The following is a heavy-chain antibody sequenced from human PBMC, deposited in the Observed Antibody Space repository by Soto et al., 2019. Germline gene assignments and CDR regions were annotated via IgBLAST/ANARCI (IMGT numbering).Heavy chain of an antibody. V-gene: IGHV4-30-2*01. J-gene: IGHJ2*01. D-gene: IGHD6-19*01. CDR3: ARSIAVAGTFGWYFDL. CDR1: GGSISSGGYS. CDR2: IYHSGST. Sequence: QLQLQESGSGLVKPSQTLSLTCAVSGGSISSGGYSWSWIRQPPGKGLEWIGYIYHSGSTYYNPSPKSGVTITVDRSKNQFSLKLSSVTAADTAVYYCARSIAVAGTFGWYFDLWGRGTLVTVSS.